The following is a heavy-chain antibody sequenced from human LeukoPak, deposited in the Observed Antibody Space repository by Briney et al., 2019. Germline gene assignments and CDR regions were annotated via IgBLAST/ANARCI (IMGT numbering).Heavy chain of an antibody. J-gene: IGHJ3*02. CDR2: FDPEDGET. Sequence: ASVTVSCKVSGYTLTELSMHWVRQAPGKGLEWMGGFDPEDGETIYAQKFQGRVTMTEDTSTDTAYMELSSLRSEDTAVYYCATDRVGATQVDAFDIWGQGTMVTVSS. CDR3: ATDRVGATQVDAFDI. CDR1: GYTLTELS. D-gene: IGHD1-26*01. V-gene: IGHV1-24*01.